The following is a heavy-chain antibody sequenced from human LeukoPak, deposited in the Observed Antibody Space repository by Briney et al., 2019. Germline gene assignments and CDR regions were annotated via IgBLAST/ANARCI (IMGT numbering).Heavy chain of an antibody. CDR1: GFTFSSYA. Sequence: QTGGSLRLSCAASGFTFSSYAMSWVRQAPGKGLEWVSAISGSGGSTYYADSVKGRFTISRDNSKNTLYLQMNSLRAEDTAVYYCAKDLDDYVWGSYRYCSDYWGQGTLVTVSS. V-gene: IGHV3-23*01. J-gene: IGHJ4*02. CDR3: AKDLDDYVWGSYRYCSDY. CDR2: ISGSGGST. D-gene: IGHD3-16*02.